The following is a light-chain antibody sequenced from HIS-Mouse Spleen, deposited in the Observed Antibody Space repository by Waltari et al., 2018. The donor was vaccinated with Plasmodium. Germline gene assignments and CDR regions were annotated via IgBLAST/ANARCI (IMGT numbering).Light chain of an antibody. V-gene: IGKV3-15*01. CDR1: QSISSN. CDR2: GAS. CDR3: QQYNNWSFT. J-gene: IGKJ3*01. Sequence: EIAMQQPPAPPSVSPGERAPLSCRASQSISSNLAWYQQNPGQAPRLLIYGASTRATGIPARFSGSGSGTEFTLTISSLQSEDFAVYYCQQYNNWSFTFGPGTKVDIK.